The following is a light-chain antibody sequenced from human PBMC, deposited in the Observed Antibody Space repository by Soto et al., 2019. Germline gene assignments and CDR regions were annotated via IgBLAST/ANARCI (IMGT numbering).Light chain of an antibody. V-gene: IGKV3-20*01. J-gene: IGKJ5*01. CDR2: GTS. CDR3: QQYGSSLVT. Sequence: EIVMTQAPSTLSLSPGERATLSCRASQSVNSNHLAWYQQRPGQTPRLLIYGTSIRATGIPDRFSGSGSGTAFTLTISRLEPEDFAVFYCQQYGSSLVTFGQGTRLEIK. CDR1: QSVNSNH.